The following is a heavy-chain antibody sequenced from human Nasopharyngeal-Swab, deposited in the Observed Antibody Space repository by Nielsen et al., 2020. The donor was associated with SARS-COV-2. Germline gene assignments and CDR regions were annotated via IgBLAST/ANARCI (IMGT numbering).Heavy chain of an antibody. CDR3: ATLPPKSPWNCSSTSCYRLGFDY. J-gene: IGHJ4*02. CDR2: INHSGST. V-gene: IGHV4-34*01. CDR1: CGSFSGYY. Sequence: SGTPSLTFAVYCGSFSGYYWSWVRQPPGKGLEWVWGINHSGSTNYNPSLKSRVTISVDTSKNQFSLKLSSVTAADTAVYYCATLPPKSPWNCSSTSCYRLGFDYWGQGTLVTVSS. D-gene: IGHD2-2*01.